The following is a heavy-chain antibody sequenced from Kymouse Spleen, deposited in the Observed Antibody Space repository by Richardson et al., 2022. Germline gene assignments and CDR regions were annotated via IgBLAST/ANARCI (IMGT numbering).Heavy chain of an antibody. D-gene: IGHD3-10*01. CDR3: AKDIYYGSGSYYRDYYYYGMDV. Sequence: EVQLVESGGGLVQPGRSLRLSCAASGFTFDDYAMHWVRQAPGKGLEWVSGISWNSGSIGYADSVKGRFTISRDNAKNSLYLQMNSLRAEDTALYYCAKDIYYGSGSYYRDYYYYGMDVWGQGTTVTVSS. J-gene: IGHJ6*02. V-gene: IGHV3-9*01. CDR1: GFTFDDYA. CDR2: ISWNSGSI.